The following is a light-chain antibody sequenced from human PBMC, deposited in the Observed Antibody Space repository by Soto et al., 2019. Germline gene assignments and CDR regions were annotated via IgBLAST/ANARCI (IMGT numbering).Light chain of an antibody. V-gene: IGKV1-39*01. J-gene: IGKJ4*01. CDR2: TAS. CDR1: QTINSY. Sequence: DIQMTQSPSSLSASVGDRVTITCRASQTINSYLNWYQQKAGKAPKPLIYTASSLQGGVQSRFSGSGSGTDFTLTIRSLQPEEFATYYCKQTYSTPPTVGGGTKVDIK. CDR3: KQTYSTPPT.